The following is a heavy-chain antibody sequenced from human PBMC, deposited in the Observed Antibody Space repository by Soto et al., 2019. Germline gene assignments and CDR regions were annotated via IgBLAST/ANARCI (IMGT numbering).Heavy chain of an antibody. D-gene: IGHD3-22*01. CDR1: GYTFTSYD. Sequence: ASVKVSCKASGYTFTSYDINWVRQATGQGLEWMGWMNPNSGNTGYAQKFQGRVTMTRNTSISTVYMELSSLRSEDTAVYYCASGARNASYPHYDSRAPPYCGQGTLATVSS. CDR3: ASGARNASYPHYDSRAPPY. CDR2: MNPNSGNT. V-gene: IGHV1-8*01. J-gene: IGHJ4*02.